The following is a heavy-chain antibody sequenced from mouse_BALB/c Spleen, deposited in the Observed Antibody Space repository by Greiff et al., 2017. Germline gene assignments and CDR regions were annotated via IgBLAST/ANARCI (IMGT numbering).Heavy chain of an antibody. D-gene: IGHD1-1*01. CDR1: GFTFSSYA. J-gene: IGHJ4*01. Sequence: DVHLVESGGGLVKPGGSLKLSCAASGFTFSSYAMSWVRQTPEKRLEWVASISRGGSTNNQDSVNGRFTISRVNAGNILYLQMSSLRSEDTAMYYCARDRDYGSSLYYYAMDYWGQGTSVTVSS. CDR3: ARDRDYGSSLYYYAMDY. CDR2: ISRGGST. V-gene: IGHV5-6-5*01.